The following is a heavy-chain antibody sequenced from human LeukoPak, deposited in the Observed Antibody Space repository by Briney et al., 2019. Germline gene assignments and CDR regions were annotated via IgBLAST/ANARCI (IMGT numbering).Heavy chain of an antibody. CDR2: INHSGST. Sequence: AESLSLTCAVYGGSVSCYYWSWIRQPPGRGLEWIGEINHSGSTNYNPSLKSRVTISVDKSKNQLFLQLNSVTDAATAGYYFAGGVGMARIDYWGQGTLVTVSP. CDR3: AGGVGMARIDY. V-gene: IGHV4-34*01. D-gene: IGHD5-24*01. CDR1: GGSVSCYY. J-gene: IGHJ4*02.